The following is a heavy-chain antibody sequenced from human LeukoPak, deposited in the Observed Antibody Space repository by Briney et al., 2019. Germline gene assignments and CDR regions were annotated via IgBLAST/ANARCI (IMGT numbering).Heavy chain of an antibody. Sequence: SETLSLTCAVYGGSFSGYYWSWIRQPPVKGLEWIGEINHSGSTNYNPSLKSRVTISVDTSKNQFSLKLSSVTAADTAVYYCARGQGPDFWSGYYRRNWFDPWGQGTLVTVSS. J-gene: IGHJ5*02. V-gene: IGHV4-34*01. D-gene: IGHD3-3*01. CDR1: GGSFSGYY. CDR2: INHSGST. CDR3: ARGQGPDFWSGYYRRNWFDP.